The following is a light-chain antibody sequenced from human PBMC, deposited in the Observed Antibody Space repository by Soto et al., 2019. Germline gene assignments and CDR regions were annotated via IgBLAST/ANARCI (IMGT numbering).Light chain of an antibody. J-gene: IGLJ3*02. V-gene: IGLV1-51*01. CDR3: ATWDSSLGVVV. Sequence: QSVLTQPPSVSAAPGQKVTISCSGSDSNIGFNFVSWYMHLPETAPKLLIYDTHRRPSGIPDRFSGSKSGTSATLAITGLQTGDEADYYCATWDSSLGVVVFGGGTKLTVL. CDR2: DTH. CDR1: DSNIGFNF.